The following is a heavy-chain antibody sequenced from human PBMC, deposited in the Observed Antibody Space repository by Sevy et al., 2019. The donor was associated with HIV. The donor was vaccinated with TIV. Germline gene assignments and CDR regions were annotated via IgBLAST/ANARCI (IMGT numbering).Heavy chain of an antibody. D-gene: IGHD5-18*01. Sequence: SETLSLTCAVSSYSISSGHYWGWIRQPPGKGLEWIGSIYHTGSTYYNLSLRSRVTISVDTSKNQCSLKLSSVTAADTAVYYCARQSGHSYNWFDPWGQGTLVTVSS. CDR3: ARQSGHSYNWFDP. CDR1: SYSISSGHY. CDR2: IYHTGST. J-gene: IGHJ5*02. V-gene: IGHV4-38-2*01.